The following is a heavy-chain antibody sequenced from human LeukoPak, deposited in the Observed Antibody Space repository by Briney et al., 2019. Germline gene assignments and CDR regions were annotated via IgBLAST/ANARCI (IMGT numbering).Heavy chain of an antibody. J-gene: IGHJ4*02. D-gene: IGHD3-22*01. Sequence: SETLSLTCAVSNYSITSGYFWGWIRQPPGKGLEWIASIYHSGTTYYNPSLRNRVTLFVDTSKNQFSLKLNSLTAADTAVYYCARDGVFHDSDGYSFDYWGQGTLVTVSS. CDR1: NYSITSGYF. CDR2: IYHSGTT. V-gene: IGHV4-38-2*02. CDR3: ARDGVFHDSDGYSFDY.